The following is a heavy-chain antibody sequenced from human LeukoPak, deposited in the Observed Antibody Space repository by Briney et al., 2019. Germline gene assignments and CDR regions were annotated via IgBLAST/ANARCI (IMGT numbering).Heavy chain of an antibody. V-gene: IGHV3-23*01. CDR1: GFTFSSYA. CDR3: AKDLIDTMVRGVISYHIPDYYGMDV. Sequence: GGSLRLSCAASGFTFSSYAMSWVRQAPGKGLEWVSAISGSGGSTYYADSVKGRFTISRDNSKNTLYLQMNSLRAEDTAVYYCAKDLIDTMVRGVISYHIPDYYGMDVWGQGTTVTVSS. D-gene: IGHD3-10*01. CDR2: ISGSGGST. J-gene: IGHJ6*02.